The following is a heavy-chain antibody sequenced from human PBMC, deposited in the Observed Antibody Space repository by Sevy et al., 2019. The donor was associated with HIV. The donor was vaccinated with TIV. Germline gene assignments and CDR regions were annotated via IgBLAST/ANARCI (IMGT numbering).Heavy chain of an antibody. CDR2: IYSGGST. CDR3: ARFSGGSKGTAFDY. J-gene: IGHJ4*02. V-gene: IGHV3-53*01. Sequence: GGSLRISCTASGFTVNTNYMSWVRQAPEKGLEWVSVIYSGGSTYYADSVKGRFTISRDNSKNTVYLQMNSLRAEDTAVYYCARFSGGSKGTAFDYRGQGTLVTVSS. CDR1: GFTVNTNY. D-gene: IGHD2-15*01.